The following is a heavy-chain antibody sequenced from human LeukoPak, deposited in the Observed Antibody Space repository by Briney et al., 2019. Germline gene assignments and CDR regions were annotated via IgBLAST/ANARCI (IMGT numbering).Heavy chain of an antibody. CDR1: GFTFSSYA. Sequence: GGSLRLSCAASGFTFSSYAMHWVRQAPGKGLEWVAVISYDGSNKYYADSVKGRFTISRDNSKNTLYLQMNSLRPEDTAVYYCASAPALPHLFDYWGQGTLVTVSS. V-gene: IGHV3-30-3*01. CDR3: ASAPALPHLFDY. CDR2: ISYDGSNK. J-gene: IGHJ4*02.